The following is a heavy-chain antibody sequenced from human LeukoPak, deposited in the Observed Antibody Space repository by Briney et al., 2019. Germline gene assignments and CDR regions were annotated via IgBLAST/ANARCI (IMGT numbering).Heavy chain of an antibody. Sequence: GGSLRLSCETSGFNFNTNGMHWVRQAPGKGLEWVSFIRFDGTKTFYGDSVRGRFTISRDNPKNTLYLQLSSLRGDDTAVYYCARDFDDVNGNYYYIPDYWGQGTLVTVSS. V-gene: IGHV3-30*02. CDR2: IRFDGTKT. CDR3: ARDFDDVNGNYYYIPDY. D-gene: IGHD3-10*01. CDR1: GFNFNTNG. J-gene: IGHJ4*02.